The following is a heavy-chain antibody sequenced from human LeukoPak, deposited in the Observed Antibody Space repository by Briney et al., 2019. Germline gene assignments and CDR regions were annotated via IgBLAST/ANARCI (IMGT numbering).Heavy chain of an antibody. D-gene: IGHD3-9*01. CDR3: AKEGRYYDILTGYTD. J-gene: IGHJ4*02. Sequence: PGGSPRLSCAASGFTFDDYAMHWVRQAPGKGLEWVSGISWNSGSIGYADSVKGRFTISRDNAKNSLYLQMNSLRAEDTALYYCAKEGRYYDILTGYTDWGQGTLVTVSS. CDR1: GFTFDDYA. V-gene: IGHV3-9*01. CDR2: ISWNSGSI.